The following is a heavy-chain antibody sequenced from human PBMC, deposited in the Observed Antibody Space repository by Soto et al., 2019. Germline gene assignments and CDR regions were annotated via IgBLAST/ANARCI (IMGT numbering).Heavy chain of an antibody. J-gene: IGHJ4*02. CDR1: GGSISSSSYY. Sequence: PSETLSLTCTVSGGSISSSSYYWGWIRQPPGKGLEWIGSIYYSGSTYYNPSLKSRVTISLDTSKNQFSLRLNSVTAADTAVYYCARSSIVPRLLMYPFDYWGQGTLVTVS. V-gene: IGHV4-39*01. CDR2: IYYSGST. CDR3: ARSSIVPRLLMYPFDY. D-gene: IGHD2-8*01.